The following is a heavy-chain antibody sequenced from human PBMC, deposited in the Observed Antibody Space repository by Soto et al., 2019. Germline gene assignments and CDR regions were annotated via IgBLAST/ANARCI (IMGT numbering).Heavy chain of an antibody. Sequence: LRLSCAASGFTFSSYAMSWVRQAPGKGLEWVSVISGSGGSTYYADSVKGRFTISRDNSRNTLYLQMNSLRAEGTAVYYCAKCSPRYSSGLKAYYFDYWGQGTLVTVSS. D-gene: IGHD6-19*01. J-gene: IGHJ4*02. CDR2: ISGSGGST. CDR1: GFTFSSYA. CDR3: AKCSPRYSSGLKAYYFDY. V-gene: IGHV3-23*01.